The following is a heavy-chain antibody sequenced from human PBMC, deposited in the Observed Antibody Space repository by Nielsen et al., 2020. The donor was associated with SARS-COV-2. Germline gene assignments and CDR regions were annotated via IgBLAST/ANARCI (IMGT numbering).Heavy chain of an antibody. CDR2: ISWNSGSI. V-gene: IGHV3-9*01. CDR3: AKVAGPYDYGDYVDY. Sequence: GGSLRLSCAASGFTFEDYAMHWVRQAPGKGLEWVSGISWNSGSIGYADSVKGRFTISRDNAKNSLYLQMNSLRAEDTALYYCAKVAGPYDYGDYVDYWGQGTLVTVSS. J-gene: IGHJ4*02. CDR1: GFTFEDYA. D-gene: IGHD4-17*01.